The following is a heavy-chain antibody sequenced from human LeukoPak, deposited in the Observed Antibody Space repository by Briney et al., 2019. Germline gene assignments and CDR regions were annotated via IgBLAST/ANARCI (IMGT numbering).Heavy chain of an antibody. D-gene: IGHD1-1*01. CDR2: ISGDGGST. CDR3: AKARSSKGNWNDGGVNWFDP. J-gene: IGHJ5*02. Sequence: GGSLRLSCAASGFTFDDYAMHWVRQAPGKGLEWVSLISGDGGSTYYADSVKGRFTISRDNSKNSLYLQMNSLRTEDTALYYCAKARSSKGNWNDGGVNWFDPWGQGTLVTVSS. V-gene: IGHV3-43*02. CDR1: GFTFDDYA.